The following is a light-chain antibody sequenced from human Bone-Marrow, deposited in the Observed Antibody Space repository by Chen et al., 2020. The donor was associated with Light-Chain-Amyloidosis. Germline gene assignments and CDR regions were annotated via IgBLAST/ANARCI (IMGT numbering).Light chain of an antibody. CDR2: EVT. CDR3: SSYTITNTLV. Sequence: QSALTQPASVSGSPGQSITISCTGTSSDVGGDNHVSWYQQHPDKAPKLMIYEVTNRPSWVPDRCCGYESDNTASLTSSVLHTEDDADYFCSSYTITNTLVFGSGTRVTVL. V-gene: IGLV2-14*01. J-gene: IGLJ1*01. CDR1: SSDVGGDNH.